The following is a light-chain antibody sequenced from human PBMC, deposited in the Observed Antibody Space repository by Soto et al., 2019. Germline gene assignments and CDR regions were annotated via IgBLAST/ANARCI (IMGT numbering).Light chain of an antibody. CDR1: ESVTTK. V-gene: IGKV3-15*01. CDR2: GAY. CDR3: QQYQHWPPVT. J-gene: IGKJ3*01. Sequence: EIVMTQSPVTLSVSLGERVTLSCRASESVTTKVAWYQQKPGQAPRLLMYGAYTRATGVPARFSGSVSGTEFTLTISSLQSEDFAVYYCQQYQHWPPVTFGPGTTVDIK.